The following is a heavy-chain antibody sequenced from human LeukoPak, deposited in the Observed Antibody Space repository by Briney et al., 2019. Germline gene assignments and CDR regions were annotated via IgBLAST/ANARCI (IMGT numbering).Heavy chain of an antibody. CDR3: GNFDF. Sequence: PSQTLSLTCTVSGGSIRSSRYYWGWIRQPPGKGLEWIASIYSNGGTYYNPSLRSRVTISVDTAKNQFSLKLTSVTAAETAVYYCGNFDFWGQGTMVIVSS. CDR2: IYSNGGT. V-gene: IGHV4-39*01. CDR1: GGSIRSSRYY. J-gene: IGHJ3*01.